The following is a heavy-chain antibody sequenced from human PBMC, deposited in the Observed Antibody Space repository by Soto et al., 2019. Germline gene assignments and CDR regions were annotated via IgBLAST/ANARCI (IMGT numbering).Heavy chain of an antibody. Sequence: QVQVVQSGAEVKKPGSSVKVSCKASGGTFSSYAISWVRQAPGQGLEWMGGFIPIFGTANYAQQFQGRVTIAADESTSTAYMELSSLRSADTAVYYCATNPGPYYYGSGTPGSGYFQHWGQGTLVTVSS. CDR2: FIPIFGTA. CDR1: GGTFSSYA. J-gene: IGHJ1*01. V-gene: IGHV1-69*01. CDR3: ATNPGPYYYGSGTPGSGYFQH. D-gene: IGHD3-10*01.